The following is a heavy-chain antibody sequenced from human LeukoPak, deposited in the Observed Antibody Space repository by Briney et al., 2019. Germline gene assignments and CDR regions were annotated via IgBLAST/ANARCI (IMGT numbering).Heavy chain of an antibody. Sequence: PGGSLRLSCAASGFTFSSDWMHWVRQAPGEGPVWVSRITNDASSTSYADSVKGRFTISRDNAKNTLYLEMSSLRAEDTAVYYCVRDSSVTRMDVWGKGTTVTVSS. CDR1: GFTFSSDW. CDR2: ITNDASST. CDR3: VRDSSVTRMDV. D-gene: IGHD4-17*01. V-gene: IGHV3-74*01. J-gene: IGHJ6*04.